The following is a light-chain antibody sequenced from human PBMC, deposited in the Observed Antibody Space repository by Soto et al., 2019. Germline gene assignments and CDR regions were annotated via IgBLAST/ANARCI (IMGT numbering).Light chain of an antibody. Sequence: DIQMTQSPSSLSASVGDRVTITCQASQDISSYLNWYQQKPGKAPKLLIYAASSLQRGVPSRFSGSGSGTDFTLTISSRQPEDFATYYCQQSYRTPRTFGQGTKVDIK. J-gene: IGKJ1*01. CDR1: QDISSY. CDR3: QQSYRTPRT. V-gene: IGKV1-39*01. CDR2: AAS.